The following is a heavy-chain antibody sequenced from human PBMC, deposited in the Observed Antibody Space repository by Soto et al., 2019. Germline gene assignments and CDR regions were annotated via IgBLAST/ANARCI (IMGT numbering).Heavy chain of an antibody. J-gene: IGHJ4*02. D-gene: IGHD5-18*01. CDR1: GGSFSGYY. V-gene: IGHV4-34*01. CDR2: INHSGST. Sequence: QVQLQQWGAGLLKPSETLSLTCAVYGGSFSGYYWSWIRQPPGKGLEWIGEINHSGSTNYNPSLKRRVTISVDPSKNQFSLKLSSVTAADTAVYYCASAPVDTAMATFDYWGQGTLVTVSS. CDR3: ASAPVDTAMATFDY.